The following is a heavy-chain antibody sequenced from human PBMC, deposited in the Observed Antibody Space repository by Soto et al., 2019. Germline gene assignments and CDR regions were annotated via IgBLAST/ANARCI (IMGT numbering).Heavy chain of an antibody. V-gene: IGHV1-46*01. Sequence: ASVKVACKASGYTFTSYDMHWVRQAPGQGLEWMGIINPSGGSTSYAQKFQGRVTMTRDTSTSTVYMELSSLRSEDTAVYYCARAPGMWIPLFAYWGQGTLDPGSS. J-gene: IGHJ4*02. CDR2: INPSGGST. D-gene: IGHD5-12*01. CDR1: GYTFTSYD. CDR3: ARAPGMWIPLFAY.